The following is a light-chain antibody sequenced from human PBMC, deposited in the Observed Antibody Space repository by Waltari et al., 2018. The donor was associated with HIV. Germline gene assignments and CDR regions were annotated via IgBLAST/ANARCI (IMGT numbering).Light chain of an antibody. CDR2: RDN. Sequence: QAGLTQPPSVSKGMRQTATLTCTGNSNNVGNQGAAWLQQHQGHPPKLLSYRDNKRPSGISERFSASRSGNTASLTITGVQPEDEAEYFCATWDISLSAVVFGGGTTLTVL. CDR3: ATWDISLSAVV. V-gene: IGLV10-54*04. CDR1: SNNVGNQG. J-gene: IGLJ2*01.